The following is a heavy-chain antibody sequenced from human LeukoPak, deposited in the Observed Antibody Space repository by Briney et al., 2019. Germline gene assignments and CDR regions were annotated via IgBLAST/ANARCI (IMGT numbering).Heavy chain of an antibody. D-gene: IGHD4-17*01. CDR2: IYYSGGT. Sequence: SETLSLTCTVSGGSINRYYWSWIRQPPGKGLEWIGYIYYSGGTNYNPSLKSRVTISVDTSKNQFSLKLSSVTAADTAVYYCARDGANPRQGDYLFDYWGQGTLVTASS. CDR1: GGSINRYY. J-gene: IGHJ4*02. V-gene: IGHV4-59*01. CDR3: ARDGANPRQGDYLFDY.